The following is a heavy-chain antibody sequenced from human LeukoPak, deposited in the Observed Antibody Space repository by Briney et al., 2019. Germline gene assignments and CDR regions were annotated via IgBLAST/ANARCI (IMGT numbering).Heavy chain of an antibody. CDR3: AREGVGYCSSTSCSRWFDP. CDR1: TSH. CDR2: IIPIFGTA. Sequence: ASVKVSCKATSHISWVRQAPGQGLEWMGGIIPIFGTANYAQKFQGRVTITTDESTSTAYMELSSLRSEDTAVYYCAREGVGYCSSTSCSRWFDPWGQGTLVTVSS. J-gene: IGHJ5*02. D-gene: IGHD2-2*01. V-gene: IGHV1-69*05.